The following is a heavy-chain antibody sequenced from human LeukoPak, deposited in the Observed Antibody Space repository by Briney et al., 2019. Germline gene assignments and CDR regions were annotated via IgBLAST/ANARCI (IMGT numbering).Heavy chain of an antibody. Sequence: SETLSLTCTVSGSSISNYYWSWIRQPPGKGLEWIAYIYYSGSTNYNPSLKSRVTISLDTSNNQFSLDLSSVTAADTAVYYCARVNYSDSSGRPFDYWGQGILVTVSP. J-gene: IGHJ4*02. CDR2: IYYSGST. V-gene: IGHV4-59*08. CDR3: ARVNYSDSSGRPFDY. CDR1: GSSISNYY. D-gene: IGHD3-22*01.